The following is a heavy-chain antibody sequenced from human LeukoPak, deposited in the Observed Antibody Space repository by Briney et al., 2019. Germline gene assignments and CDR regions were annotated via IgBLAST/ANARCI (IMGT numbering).Heavy chain of an antibody. CDR1: GFTLSSNS. CDR3: ARDHRIGGS. CDR2: MYRDGST. Sequence: PGGSLRLSYAPSGFTLSSNSMTWVRQAPGKGLEWVSVMYRDGSTFYADSVKGRFTISRDNSRNTLYLQMNSLRADDTAVYFCARDHRIGGSWGQGTLVTVSS. D-gene: IGHD3-16*01. V-gene: IGHV3-53*01. J-gene: IGHJ4*02.